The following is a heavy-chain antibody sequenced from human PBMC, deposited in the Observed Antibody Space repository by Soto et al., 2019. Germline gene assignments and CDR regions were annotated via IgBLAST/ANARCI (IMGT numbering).Heavy chain of an antibody. V-gene: IGHV1-3*01. J-gene: IGHJ6*02. CDR1: GYTLTRYS. D-gene: IGHD6-6*01. Sequence: ASVKVSCKASGYTLTRYSIHWVRQAPGQRLEWMGWINADNGNTKFAQKLQGRVTITTDTSTSTAYMELRSLRSDDTAVYYCARDRDIEQLALIYYYYGMDVWGQGTTVTVSS. CDR2: INADNGNT. CDR3: ARDRDIEQLALIYYYYGMDV.